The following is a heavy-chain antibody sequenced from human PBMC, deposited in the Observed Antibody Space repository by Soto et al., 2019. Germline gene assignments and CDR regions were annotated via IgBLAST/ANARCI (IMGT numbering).Heavy chain of an antibody. CDR2: IIPILGIA. V-gene: IGHV1-69*02. CDR3: AKPGYSSSWYAHYYYGMDV. Sequence: QVQLVQSGAEVKKPGSSVKVSCKASGGTFSSYTISWVRQAPGQGLEWMGRIIPILGIANYAQKFKGRVTITADKSTSTAYMELSSLRSEDTAVYYCAKPGYSSSWYAHYYYGMDVWGQGTTVTVSS. CDR1: GGTFSSYT. J-gene: IGHJ6*02. D-gene: IGHD6-13*01.